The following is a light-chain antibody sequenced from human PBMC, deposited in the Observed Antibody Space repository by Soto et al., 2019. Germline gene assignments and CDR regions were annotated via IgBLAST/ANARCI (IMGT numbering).Light chain of an antibody. V-gene: IGKV3-15*01. J-gene: IGKJ4*01. CDR1: QSVASD. Sequence: EIVLTQSPATLSVSPGERATLSCRASQSVASDLAWYQQQPGQTPRLLIYGASTTATGIPARFSGSGSGTEFTLTIDSLQSEDFAVYCCQQRTNWPLTFGGGTKV. CDR2: GAS. CDR3: QQRTNWPLT.